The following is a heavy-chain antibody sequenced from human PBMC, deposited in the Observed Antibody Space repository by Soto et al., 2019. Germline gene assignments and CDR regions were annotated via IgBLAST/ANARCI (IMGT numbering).Heavy chain of an antibody. CDR3: ARRYYYHSRDAFDI. V-gene: IGHV4-30-4*01. Sequence: SETLSLTCTVSGGSISSGDYYWSWILQPPGKGLEWIGYIYYSVSTYYNPSLKSRVTISVDTSKNQFSLKLSSVTAADTAVYYCARRYYYHSRDAFDIWGQGTMITVSS. CDR2: IYYSVST. CDR1: GGSISSGDYY. J-gene: IGHJ3*02. D-gene: IGHD3-22*01.